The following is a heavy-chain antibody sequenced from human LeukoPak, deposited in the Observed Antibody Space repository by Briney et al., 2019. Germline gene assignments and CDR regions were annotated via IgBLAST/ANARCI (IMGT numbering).Heavy chain of an antibody. CDR1: GFTFDHYA. Sequence: PGRSLRLSCAASGFTFDHYAMHWVRQAPGKGLEWVAGISWNSGSIGYADSVKGRFTISRDNAKNSLYLQMNSLRAEDTALYYCAKDTTLKLLWFGELWSGMDVWGQGTTVTVSS. CDR2: ISWNSGSI. D-gene: IGHD3-10*01. J-gene: IGHJ6*02. V-gene: IGHV3-9*01. CDR3: AKDTTLKLLWFGELWSGMDV.